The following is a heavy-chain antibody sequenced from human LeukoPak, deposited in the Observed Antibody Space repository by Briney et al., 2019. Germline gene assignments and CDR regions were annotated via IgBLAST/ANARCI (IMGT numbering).Heavy chain of an antibody. D-gene: IGHD6-19*01. V-gene: IGHV4-39*01. J-gene: IGHJ5*02. CDR3: ARRRVIAVAETWFDP. CDR1: GGSISSSSYY. CDR2: IYYSGST. Sequence: SETLSLTCTVSGGSISSSSYYWGWIRQPPGKGLEWIGRIYYSGSTYYNPSLKSRVTISVDTSKNQFSLKLTSVTAADTAVYYCARRRVIAVAETWFDPWGQGTLVTVSS.